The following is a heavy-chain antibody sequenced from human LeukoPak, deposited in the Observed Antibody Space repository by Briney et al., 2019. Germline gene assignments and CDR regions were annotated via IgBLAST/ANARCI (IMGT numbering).Heavy chain of an antibody. CDR2: IYYSGST. V-gene: IGHV4-59*01. CDR1: GFTFTNAW. J-gene: IGHJ4*02. D-gene: IGHD5-18*01. Sequence: GSLRLSCAASGFTFTNAWMSWIRQPPGKGLEWIGYIYYSGSTNYNPSLKSRVTISVDTSKNQFSLKLSSVTAADTAVYYCARWGEVRGYSYGYYFDYWGQGTLVTVSS. CDR3: ARWGEVRGYSYGYYFDY.